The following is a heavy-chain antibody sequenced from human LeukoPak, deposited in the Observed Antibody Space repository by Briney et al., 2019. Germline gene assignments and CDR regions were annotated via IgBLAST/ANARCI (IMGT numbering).Heavy chain of an antibody. J-gene: IGHJ4*02. CDR2: VSGSGGST. CDR3: AKSMVRGVISPYYFNY. CDR1: GFTFSSYG. V-gene: IGHV3-23*01. Sequence: RGGSVRLSCAASGFTFSSYGRSWVRQGPGKGLEWVSAVSGSGGSTYYADSVKGRFTISRDNSKNTLYLQMNSLRAEDTAVYYCAKSMVRGVISPYYFNYCGQATLATVSS. D-gene: IGHD3-10*01.